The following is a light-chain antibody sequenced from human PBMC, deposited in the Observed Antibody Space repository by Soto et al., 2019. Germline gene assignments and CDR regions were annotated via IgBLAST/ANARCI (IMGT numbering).Light chain of an antibody. CDR3: QNGRT. CDR1: WNVGSS. J-gene: IGKJ2*01. V-gene: IGKV3-11*01. CDR2: DAS. Sequence: FVLTQSPATLSLSPGERATLSCRASWNVGSSLAWHQQKPGQAPRLLMYDASKRPTGIPARFSGSGSGTDFTLTISSLEAGDFAVYYWQNGRTFGQGTRLAIK.